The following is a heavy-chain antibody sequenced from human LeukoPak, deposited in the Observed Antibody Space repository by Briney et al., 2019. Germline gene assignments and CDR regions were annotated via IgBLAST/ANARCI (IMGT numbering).Heavy chain of an antibody. CDR1: GGSLSGYY. Sequence: SETLSLTCAVYGGSLSGYYWSWIRQPPGKGLEWIGEINHSGNTNYNPSLKSRVTMSVDTSKNHFYLKLSSVTAADTAVYYCARQGSGTSYYYYTFPYWGQGTLVT. J-gene: IGHJ4*02. CDR3: ARQGSGTSYYYYTFPY. CDR2: INHSGNT. V-gene: IGHV4-34*01. D-gene: IGHD1-26*01.